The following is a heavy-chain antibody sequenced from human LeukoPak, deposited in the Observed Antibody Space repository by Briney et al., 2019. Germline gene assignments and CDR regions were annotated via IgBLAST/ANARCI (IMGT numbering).Heavy chain of an antibody. Sequence: SETLSLACTVSGGSISSSSYYWGWIRQPPLKGLEWFGSIYYSWSTYYNPSLKSRVTISVDTSKNQFSLKLSSVTAADTAVYYCASQWELPLFAYWGQGTLVTVSS. CDR3: ASQWELPLFAY. D-gene: IGHD1-26*01. CDR2: IYYSWST. CDR1: GGSISSSSYY. V-gene: IGHV4-39*07. J-gene: IGHJ4*02.